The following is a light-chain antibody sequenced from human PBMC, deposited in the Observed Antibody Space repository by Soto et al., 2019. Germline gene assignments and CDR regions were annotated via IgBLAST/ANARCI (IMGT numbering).Light chain of an antibody. CDR1: QGIRNY. J-gene: IGKJ3*01. V-gene: IGKV1-27*01. CDR3: QKYSSVPI. Sequence: DIKMTQSPTSLSASVGDRVTITCRASQGIRNYVAWYQQIPGKAPKLLIYAASTLQSGVPSRFSGSGSGTDFTLTINGRQPEDVATYSCQKYSSVPIFGPWTKVEIK. CDR2: AAS.